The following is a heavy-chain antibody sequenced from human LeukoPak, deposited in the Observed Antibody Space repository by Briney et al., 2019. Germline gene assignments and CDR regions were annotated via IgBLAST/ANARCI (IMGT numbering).Heavy chain of an antibody. CDR2: IIGSGADT. CDR3: ARGVGSAWPNFDY. CDR1: GFTSSSFA. V-gene: IGHV3-23*01. D-gene: IGHD6-25*01. J-gene: IGHJ4*02. Sequence: GGSLRLSCAASGFTSSSFAMSWVRQAPGKGLEWVSLIIGSGADTYYADSVKGRFTISRDNSKNALYLQMNSLRADDTAVYYCARGVGSAWPNFDYWGQGTLVTVSS.